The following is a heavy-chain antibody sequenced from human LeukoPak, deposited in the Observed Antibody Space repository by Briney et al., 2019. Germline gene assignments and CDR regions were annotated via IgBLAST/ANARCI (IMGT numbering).Heavy chain of an antibody. CDR3: ARDGGYYYGSGNSYYFDY. CDR1: GFTFSSYW. J-gene: IGHJ4*02. CDR2: IKQDGSEK. Sequence: GGSLRLSCAASGFTFSSYWMSWVRQAPGKGLEWVANIKQDGSEKYYVDSVKGRFTISRDNAKNSLYLQMNSLRAKDTAVYYCARDGGYYYGSGNSYYFDYWGQGTLVTVSS. V-gene: IGHV3-7*03. D-gene: IGHD3-10*01.